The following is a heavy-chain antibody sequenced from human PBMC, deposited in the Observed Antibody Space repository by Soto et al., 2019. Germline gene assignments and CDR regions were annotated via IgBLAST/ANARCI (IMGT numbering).Heavy chain of an antibody. CDR3: AGDTPLSSALGY. J-gene: IGHJ4*02. CDR1: GYTINSYT. D-gene: IGHD6-13*01. CDR2: INAGVGHT. Sequence: ASVKVSCKASGYTINSYTIHWVRQAPGQRLEWMGWINAGVGHTKYSQKFQGRVTLTTDTSARTVYMDLGSLRSEDTAVYYCAGDTPLSSALGYWDQGPLVTVSS. V-gene: IGHV1-3*01.